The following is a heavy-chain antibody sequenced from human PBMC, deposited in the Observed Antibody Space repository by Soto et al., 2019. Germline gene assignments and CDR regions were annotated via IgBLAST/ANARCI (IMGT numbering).Heavy chain of an antibody. CDR1: GFTFSSYG. Sequence: PVGSLRLSCAASGFTFSSYGMHWVRQAPGKGLEWVAVISYDGSNKYYADSVKGRFTISRDNSKNTLYLQMNSLRAEDTAVYYCAKDSQKGGLLPYYYYGMDVWGQGTTVTVSS. CDR3: AKDSQKGGLLPYYYYGMDV. D-gene: IGHD2-15*01. CDR2: ISYDGSNK. V-gene: IGHV3-30*18. J-gene: IGHJ6*02.